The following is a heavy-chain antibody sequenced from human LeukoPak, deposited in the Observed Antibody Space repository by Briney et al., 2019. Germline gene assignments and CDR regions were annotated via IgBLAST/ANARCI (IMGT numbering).Heavy chain of an antibody. D-gene: IGHD5-24*01. Sequence: GGSLRLSCAASGFTFSSYAMSWVRQAPGKGLEWVSAISGSGGSTYYADSVKGRFTISRDNSKNTLYLQMNSLRAEDTAVYYCAKTGNWEMATITYFDYWGQGTLVTVSS. J-gene: IGHJ4*02. CDR1: GFTFSSYA. CDR2: ISGSGGST. CDR3: AKTGNWEMATITYFDY. V-gene: IGHV3-23*01.